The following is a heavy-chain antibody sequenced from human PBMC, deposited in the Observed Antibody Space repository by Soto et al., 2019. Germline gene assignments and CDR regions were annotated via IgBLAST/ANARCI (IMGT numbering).Heavy chain of an antibody. D-gene: IGHD6-13*01. CDR2: INHSGST. J-gene: IGHJ5*02. CDR1: GGSFSGYY. Sequence: SETLSLTCAVDGGSFSGYYWSWIRQPPGKGLEWIGEINHSGSTNYNPSLKSRVTISVDTSKNQFSLKLSSVTAADTAVYYCARGLAAAPGWFDPWGQGTLVTVSS. CDR3: ARGLAAAPGWFDP. V-gene: IGHV4-34*01.